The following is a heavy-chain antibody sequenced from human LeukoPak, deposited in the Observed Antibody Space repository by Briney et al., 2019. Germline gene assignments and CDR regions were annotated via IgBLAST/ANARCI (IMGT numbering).Heavy chain of an antibody. D-gene: IGHD3-9*01. CDR1: GFSFTTHS. V-gene: IGHV3-48*01. J-gene: IGHJ4*02. CDR2: ISVTSSFI. CDR3: AREARGGYYNAPYFDY. Sequence: GGSLRLSCAASGFSFTTHSMNWVRQAPGKGLEWVSFISVTSSFISYADSVKGRFTISRDNGENSLYLQMNSLRAEDTAVYYCAREARGGYYNAPYFDYWGQGTLVTVSS.